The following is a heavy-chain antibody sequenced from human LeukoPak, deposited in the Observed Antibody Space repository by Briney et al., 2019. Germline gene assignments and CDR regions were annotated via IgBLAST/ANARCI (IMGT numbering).Heavy chain of an antibody. CDR2: IYYSGST. V-gene: IGHV4-31*03. D-gene: IGHD2-2*01. Sequence: SETLSLTCTVSGGSISSGGYYWSWIRQHPGKGLEWIGYIYYSGSTYYNPSLKSRVTISVDTSKNQFSLKLSSVTAADTVVYYCARYCSSTSCSYFDYWGQGTLVTVSS. J-gene: IGHJ4*02. CDR3: ARYCSSTSCSYFDY. CDR1: GGSISSGGYY.